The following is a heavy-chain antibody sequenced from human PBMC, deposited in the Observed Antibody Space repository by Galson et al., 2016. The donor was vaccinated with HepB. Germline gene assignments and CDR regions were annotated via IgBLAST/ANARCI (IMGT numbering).Heavy chain of an antibody. CDR2: ISAGGGIT. CDR3: AKGGYSYGYMDY. CDR1: GFRFSSNGFTLSNFA. D-gene: IGHD5-18*01. V-gene: IGHV3-23*01. J-gene: IGHJ4*02. Sequence: SLRLSCAASGFRFSSNGFTLSNFALHWVRQAPGKGLEWVSGISAGGGITYYADSVTGRFTVSKDNSRNTLYLQMNSLRAEDTALYYCAKGGYSYGYMDYWGQGTLVTVSS.